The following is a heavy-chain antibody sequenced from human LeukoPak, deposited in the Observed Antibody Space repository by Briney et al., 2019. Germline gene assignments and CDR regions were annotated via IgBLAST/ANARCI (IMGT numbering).Heavy chain of an antibody. J-gene: IGHJ4*01. CDR1: GFTFSSYV. CDR3: ARGPRTDSFDY. V-gene: IGHV3-23*01. Sequence: GGSLRLSCAASGFTFSSYVMNWVRQAPGKGLEWVSTISDSGDGTYYADSVKGRFTISRDNSKNTLYLQMNSLRAGDTAVYHCARGPRTDSFDYWGHGTLVTVSS. CDR2: ISDSGDGT. D-gene: IGHD4-17*01.